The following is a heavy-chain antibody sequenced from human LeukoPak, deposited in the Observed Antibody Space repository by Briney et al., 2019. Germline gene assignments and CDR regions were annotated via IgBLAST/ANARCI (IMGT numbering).Heavy chain of an antibody. V-gene: IGHV4-39*07. J-gene: IGHJ4*02. CDR3: ARESHYDSSGYNYFDN. CDR2: INHSGST. D-gene: IGHD3-22*01. Sequence: SETLSLTCTVSGGSIRSSYYYWGWIRQPPGKGLEWIGEINHSGSTNYNPSLKSRVTISVDTSKNQFSLKLSSVTAADTAVYYCARESHYDSSGYNYFDNWGQGTLVTVSS. CDR1: GGSIRSSYYY.